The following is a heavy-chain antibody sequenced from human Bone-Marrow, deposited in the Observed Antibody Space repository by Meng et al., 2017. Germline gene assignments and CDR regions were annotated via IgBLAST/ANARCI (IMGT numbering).Heavy chain of an antibody. V-gene: IGHV6-1*01. CDR3: ARGDYSSSPSY. J-gene: IGHJ4*02. CDR2: PYYRSKWYT. D-gene: IGHD3-22*01. Sequence: QLTCPALVTPHHTPSPSCAISGDSVSVNSAAWHWIRQSPSRGLEWLGRPYYRSKWYTDYAVSVKSRITINPDTSKNQFSLQLNSVTPEDTAVYYCARGDYSSSPSYWGQGTLVTVSS. CDR1: GDSVSVNSAA.